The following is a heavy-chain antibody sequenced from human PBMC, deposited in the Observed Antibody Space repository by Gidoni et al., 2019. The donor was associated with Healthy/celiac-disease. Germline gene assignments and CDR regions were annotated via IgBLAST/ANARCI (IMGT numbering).Heavy chain of an antibody. J-gene: IGHJ6*02. D-gene: IGHD3-3*01. Sequence: QVQLVQSGAEVKKPGSSVKVSCKASGGPFISSAISWVRQAPGQWLEWMGRIIPILGIANYAQKFQGRVTITADKSTSTAYMELSSLRSEDTAVYYCARAERRFRGEYYYYYGMDVWGQGTTVTVSS. CDR3: ARAERRFRGEYYYYYGMDV. CDR1: GGPFISSA. CDR2: IIPILGIA. V-gene: IGHV1-69*04.